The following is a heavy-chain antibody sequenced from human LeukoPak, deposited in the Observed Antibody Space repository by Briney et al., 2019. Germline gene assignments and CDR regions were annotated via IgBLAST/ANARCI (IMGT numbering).Heavy chain of an antibody. V-gene: IGHV1-69*13. CDR2: IIPIFGTA. CDR1: GGTFSSYA. D-gene: IGHD6-19*01. J-gene: IGHJ5*02. CDR3: ARVDKDSSGWYNWFDP. Sequence: ASVKVSCKASGGTFSSYAISWLRQAPGQGLEWMGGIIPIFGTANYAQKFQGRVTITADESTSTAYMELSSLRSEDTAVYYCARVDKDSSGWYNWFDPWGQETLVTVSS.